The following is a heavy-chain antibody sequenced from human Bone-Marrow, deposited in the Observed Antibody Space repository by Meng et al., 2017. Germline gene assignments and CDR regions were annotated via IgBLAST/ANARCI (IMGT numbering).Heavy chain of an antibody. CDR1: GFTFSNAW. CDR2: IKSKTDGGTT. D-gene: IGHD3-16*01. CDR3: ARDFGWRSFDY. V-gene: IGHV3-15*05. J-gene: IGHJ4*02. Sequence: GESLKISCAASGFTFSNAWMSWVRQAPGKGLEWVGRIKSKTDGGTTDYAAPVKGRFTISRDNAMNTLYLQMNSLRPEDTAVYYCARDFGWRSFDYWGQGTLVTVSS.